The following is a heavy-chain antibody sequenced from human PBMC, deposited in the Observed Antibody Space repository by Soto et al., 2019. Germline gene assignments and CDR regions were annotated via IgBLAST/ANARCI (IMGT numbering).Heavy chain of an antibody. Sequence: EVQLVESGGGLIQPGESLRLSCAASGFPFGPFYMHWVRQAPGKGLEWASHINGDGTTTVYADSVKGRFTISRDNAKNTLYLQMTSLRAEDTAVYYCARDRGYPDSFDIWGQGTMVTVSS. J-gene: IGHJ3*02. CDR2: INGDGTTT. V-gene: IGHV3-74*01. CDR3: ARDRGYPDSFDI. D-gene: IGHD2-2*01. CDR1: GFPFGPFY.